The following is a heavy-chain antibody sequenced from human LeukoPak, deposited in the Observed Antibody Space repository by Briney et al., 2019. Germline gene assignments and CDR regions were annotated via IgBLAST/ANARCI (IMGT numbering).Heavy chain of an antibody. CDR2: ISSSGIYI. V-gene: IGHV3-21*01. Sequence: GGSLRLSCAASGFTFSTYSMNWVRQAPGKGLEWVSSISSSGIYIYYADSVKGRFTISRDNAKNSLYLQMNSLRAEDTAVYYCAREFLTAVVTELFDYWGQGTLVTVSS. CDR1: GFTFSTYS. J-gene: IGHJ4*02. D-gene: IGHD2-21*02. CDR3: AREFLTAVVTELFDY.